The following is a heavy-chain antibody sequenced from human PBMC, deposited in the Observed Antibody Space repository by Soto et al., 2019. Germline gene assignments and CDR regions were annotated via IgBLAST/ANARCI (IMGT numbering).Heavy chain of an antibody. J-gene: IGHJ4*02. CDR3: ARREIQGPIDY. CDR2: IYYSGTT. V-gene: IGHV4-28*01. CDR1: GYSISSSNW. D-gene: IGHD1-26*01. Sequence: VQLQESGPGLVKPSDTLSLTCAVSGYSISSSNWWGWIRQPPGKGLEWIGYIYYSGTTYYNPSPQSRLTISVHTSKNLFSLKLTSVTAVDTAVYYCARREIQGPIDYWGQGTLVTVS.